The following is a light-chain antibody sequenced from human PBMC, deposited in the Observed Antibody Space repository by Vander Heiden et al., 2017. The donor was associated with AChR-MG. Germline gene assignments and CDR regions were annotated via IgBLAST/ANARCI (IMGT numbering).Light chain of an antibody. CDR2: STN. J-gene: IGLJ3*02. CDR3: GMYMGSGIWV. V-gene: IGLV8-61*01. CDR1: AGSVCTSYY. Sequence: QPVVTQEPSFSVSPGGTVTLTCGWSAGSVCTSYYPSWYQQTTGQAPRTLIYSTNTRSSGVPDRFSGSILGNKAALTITGAQAEDESDYYCGMYMGSGIWVFGGGTKLTVL.